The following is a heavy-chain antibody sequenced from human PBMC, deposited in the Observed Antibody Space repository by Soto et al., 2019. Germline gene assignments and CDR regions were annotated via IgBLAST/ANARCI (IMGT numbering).Heavy chain of an antibody. CDR2: TYYRSKWYN. J-gene: IGHJ4*02. CDR3: ARVIRAVAGGSYYFDY. Sequence: SQTLSLTCAISGDSVSSNSAAWNWIRQSPSRGLEWLGRTYYRSKWYNDYAVSVKSRITINPDTSKNQFSLQLNSVTPEDTAVYYCARVIRAVAGGSYYFDYWGQGTLVTVSS. D-gene: IGHD6-19*01. CDR1: GDSVSSNSAA. V-gene: IGHV6-1*01.